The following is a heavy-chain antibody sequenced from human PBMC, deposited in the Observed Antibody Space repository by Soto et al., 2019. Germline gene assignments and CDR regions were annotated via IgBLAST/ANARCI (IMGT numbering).Heavy chain of an antibody. CDR1: GFSFSSYA. Sequence: PGGSLRLSCAASGFSFSSYAMTWVRQAPGKGLEWVSTISGSGGSTHYADSVKGRLTISRDNSKNTLYLQMSSLGVDDTAVYYCAKGSGQQLHYSSGMDVWGQGTTVTVSS. D-gene: IGHD6-13*01. J-gene: IGHJ6*02. V-gene: IGHV3-23*01. CDR3: AKGSGQQLHYSSGMDV. CDR2: ISGSGGST.